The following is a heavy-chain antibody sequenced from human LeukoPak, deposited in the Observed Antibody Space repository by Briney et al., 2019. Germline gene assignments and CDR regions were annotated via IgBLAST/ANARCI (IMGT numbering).Heavy chain of an antibody. Sequence: GGSLRLSCAASGFTVSSNYMSWVRQAPGKGLKWVSVIYSDGNTYYGDSVKGRFTISRDNSKNTLYLQMNSLRAEDTAVYHCAKGTSISPSTGFDYWGQGTLVTVSS. D-gene: IGHD4-17*01. CDR2: IYSDGNT. CDR3: AKGTSISPSTGFDY. CDR1: GFTVSSNY. V-gene: IGHV3-53*01. J-gene: IGHJ4*02.